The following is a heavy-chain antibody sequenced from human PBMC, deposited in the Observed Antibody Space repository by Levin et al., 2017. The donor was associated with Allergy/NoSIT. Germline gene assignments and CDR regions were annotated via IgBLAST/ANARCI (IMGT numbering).Heavy chain of an antibody. D-gene: IGHD2/OR15-2a*01. V-gene: IGHV3-53*01. CDR1: GFSVSSTY. J-gene: IGHJ3*01. CDR3: AAWVIPFEF. Sequence: GGSLRLSCAASGFSVSSTYMSWVRQAPGKGLEWVSVIWNDGSTYYADSVKGRFTISRDKSKNTLYLQMNSLRAEDTAVFYCAAWVIPFEFWGQGTMVTVSS. CDR2: IWNDGST.